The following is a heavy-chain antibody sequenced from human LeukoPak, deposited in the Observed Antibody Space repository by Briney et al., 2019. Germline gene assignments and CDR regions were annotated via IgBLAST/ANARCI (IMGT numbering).Heavy chain of an antibody. CDR3: ARKRDYYHGPAPFDP. D-gene: IGHD3-10*01. Sequence: PGGSLRLSCAVSGFTFSGFWMSWSRQAPGKGLEWVASINSDGSEGYYADVVKGRFTISRDNAKNSLYLQINSLRAEDTAVYYCARKRDYYHGPAPFDPWGQGTLVTVSS. CDR1: GFTFSGFW. CDR2: INSDGSEG. J-gene: IGHJ5*02. V-gene: IGHV3-7*03.